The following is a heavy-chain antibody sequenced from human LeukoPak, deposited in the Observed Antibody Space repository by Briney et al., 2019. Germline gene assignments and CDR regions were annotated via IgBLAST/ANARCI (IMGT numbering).Heavy chain of an antibody. CDR1: GFTFSSYS. CDR2: ISSSSSYI. D-gene: IGHD3-22*01. J-gene: IGHJ6*03. V-gene: IGHV3-21*01. Sequence: GGSLRLSCAASGFTFSSYSMNWVRQAPGKGLEWVSSISSSSSYIYYADSVKGRFTISRDNAKNSLYLQMNSLRAEDTAVYYCARGGDSSGYYYVHYYYYMDVWGKGTTVTVSS. CDR3: ARGGDSSGYYYVHYYYYMDV.